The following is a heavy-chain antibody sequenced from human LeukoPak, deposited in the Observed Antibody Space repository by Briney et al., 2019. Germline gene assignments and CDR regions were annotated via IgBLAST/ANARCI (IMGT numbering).Heavy chain of an antibody. CDR3: AKERFTYYGSFEH. Sequence: GGSLRLSCAASGFTFSSYAMHWVRQAPGKGLEWVAVISYDGSNKYYADSVKGRFTISRDNSKNTLYLQMNSLRAEDTAVYYCAKERFTYYGSFEHWGQGTLVTVSS. D-gene: IGHD3-22*01. CDR2: ISYDGSNK. J-gene: IGHJ5*02. CDR1: GFTFSSYA. V-gene: IGHV3-30-3*01.